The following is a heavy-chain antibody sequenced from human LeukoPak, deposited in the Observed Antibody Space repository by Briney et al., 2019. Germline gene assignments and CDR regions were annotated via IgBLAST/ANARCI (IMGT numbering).Heavy chain of an antibody. J-gene: IGHJ1*01. CDR1: GYTFTGYY. CDR3: ATSSGYYVGYIRH. CDR2: INPNSGGT. D-gene: IGHD3-22*01. V-gene: IGHV1-2*02. Sequence: ASVKVSCKASGYTFTGYYMHWVRQAPGQGLEWMGWINPNSGGTNYAQKFQGRVTMTRDTSISTAYMELSSLRSDDTAVYYCATSSGYYVGYIRHWGQGTPVTVSS.